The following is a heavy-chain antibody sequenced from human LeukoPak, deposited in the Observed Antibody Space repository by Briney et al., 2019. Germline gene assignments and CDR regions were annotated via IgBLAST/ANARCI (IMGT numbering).Heavy chain of an antibody. Sequence: AAVSVSFKASGGTFIIYAISWVRQAPGQGGEWMGRIIPILGIANYTQKLQGRVTITAAKSTSTAYMELSSLRSEDTAVYYCAREVVTTNRNWFALWGQGTLVTVSS. CDR3: AREVVTTNRNWFAL. D-gene: IGHD4-11*01. J-gene: IGHJ5*02. V-gene: IGHV1-69*10. CDR2: IIPILGIA. CDR1: GGTFIIYA.